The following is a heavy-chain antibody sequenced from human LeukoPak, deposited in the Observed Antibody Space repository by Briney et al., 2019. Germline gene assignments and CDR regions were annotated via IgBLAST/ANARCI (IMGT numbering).Heavy chain of an antibody. D-gene: IGHD2-21*02. J-gene: IGHJ4*02. CDR1: GYTFTGYY. CDR2: INPNSGGT. Sequence: ASVKVSCKASGYTFTGYYMHWVRQAPGQGLEWMGWINPNSGGTNYAQKFQGRVTMTRDTSISTAYMELSRLRSDDTAVYYCARESGYCGGDCYHFDYWGQGTLVTVSS. V-gene: IGHV1-2*02. CDR3: ARESGYCGGDCYHFDY.